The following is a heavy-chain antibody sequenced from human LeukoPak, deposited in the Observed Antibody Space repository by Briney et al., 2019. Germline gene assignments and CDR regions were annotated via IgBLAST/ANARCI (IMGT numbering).Heavy chain of an antibody. CDR2: IYSGGST. J-gene: IGHJ6*03. CDR3: ARDRTERDYYYYMDV. V-gene: IGHV3-53*01. CDR1: GFTVSSNY. Sequence: PGGSLRLSCAASGFTVSSNYMSWVRQAPGKGLEWVSVIYSGGSTYYADSVKGRFTISRDNSKNTLYLQMNSLRAEDTAAYYCARDRTERDYYYYMDVWGKGTTVTVSS. D-gene: IGHD1-1*01.